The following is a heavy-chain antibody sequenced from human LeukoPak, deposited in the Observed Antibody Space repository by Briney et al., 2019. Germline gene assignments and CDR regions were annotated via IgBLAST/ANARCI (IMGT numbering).Heavy chain of an antibody. CDR2: INPSSGGT. J-gene: IGHJ3*02. Sequence: VASVKVSCKASGYTFNDYYMHWVRQAPGQGLEWMGWINPSSGGTNYAQKFQGRVTVTRDTSISTAYMDLSRLRSDDTAVYYCARAGVWDYSDSSGYHNAAFDIWGQGTMVTVSS. CDR3: ARAGVWDYSDSSGYHNAAFDI. CDR1: GYTFNDYY. V-gene: IGHV1-2*02. D-gene: IGHD3-22*01.